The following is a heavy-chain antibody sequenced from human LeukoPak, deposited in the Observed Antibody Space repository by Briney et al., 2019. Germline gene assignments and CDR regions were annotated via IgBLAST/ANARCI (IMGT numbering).Heavy chain of an antibody. J-gene: IGHJ4*02. Sequence: PGGSLRLSCAASGFTVSSNYMSWVRQAPGKGLEWVSVICSGGSTYYADSVKGRFTISRDNSKNTLYLQMNSLRAEDTAVYYCATTGTTLYYFDYWGQGTLVTVSS. D-gene: IGHD1-1*01. CDR2: ICSGGST. CDR3: ATTGTTLYYFDY. V-gene: IGHV3-66*02. CDR1: GFTVSSNY.